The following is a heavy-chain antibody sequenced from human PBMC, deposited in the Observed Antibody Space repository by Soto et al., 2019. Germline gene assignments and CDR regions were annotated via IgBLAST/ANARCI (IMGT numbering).Heavy chain of an antibody. V-gene: IGHV4-59*01. CDR3: ARARKATYITGGFDS. CDR1: GGSISDYY. J-gene: IGHJ4*02. Sequence: QVQLQESGPGLVKPSETLSLTCSVSGGSISDYYWSWIRQSPEKGLEYIAYSSYGGITSLNGALNGPVTISIDTSKNQFSLKATSLTAADTAVYYCARARKATYITGGFDSWGQGTLVTVSS. D-gene: IGHD3-3*01. CDR2: SSYGGIT.